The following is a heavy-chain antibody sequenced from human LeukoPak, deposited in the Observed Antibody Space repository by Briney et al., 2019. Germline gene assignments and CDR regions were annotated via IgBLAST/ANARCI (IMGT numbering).Heavy chain of an antibody. D-gene: IGHD5-18*01. Sequence: SETLSLTCAVYGGSFSGYSWSWIRQPPGKGLEWVGEMIHSGSTNYNPSFKSRVTISVDTSKNQFSLKLSSVTAADTAVYYCARHTAMVTGGDWFDPWGQGTLVTVSS. CDR2: MIHSGST. V-gene: IGHV4-34*12. J-gene: IGHJ5*02. CDR1: GGSFSGYS. CDR3: ARHTAMVTGGDWFDP.